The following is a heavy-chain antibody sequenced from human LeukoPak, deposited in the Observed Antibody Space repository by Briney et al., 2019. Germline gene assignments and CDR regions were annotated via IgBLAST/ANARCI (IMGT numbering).Heavy chain of an antibody. CDR3: ARDRDYGDRVGYYYYGMDV. D-gene: IGHD4-17*01. V-gene: IGHV3-21*01. CDR2: INANSGTR. CDR1: GFAFSFFA. J-gene: IGHJ6*02. Sequence: GGSPRLSCEASGFAFSFFAMSWLRQPPGKGLEWVSTINANSGTRSYAASVRGRFTISRDNAKNSLYLQMNSLRAEDTAVYYCARDRDYGDRVGYYYYGMDVWGQGTTVTVSS.